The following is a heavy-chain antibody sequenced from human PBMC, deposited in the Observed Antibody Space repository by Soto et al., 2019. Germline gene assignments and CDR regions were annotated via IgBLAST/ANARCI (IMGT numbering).Heavy chain of an antibody. J-gene: IGHJ4*02. CDR1: GDTFSTSA. CDR2: IIPVFGTA. D-gene: IGHD7-27*01. Sequence: QVQLVQSGAEVRKPGSSVKVSCKASGDTFSTSAMNWVRQAPGQGLEWMGSIIPVFGTATYAQSFQGRLTITADGSTTTGYMELSSLRSEDTAVYYCATQLNGDLDFWGQGTLLIVSS. CDR3: ATQLNGDLDF. V-gene: IGHV1-69*15.